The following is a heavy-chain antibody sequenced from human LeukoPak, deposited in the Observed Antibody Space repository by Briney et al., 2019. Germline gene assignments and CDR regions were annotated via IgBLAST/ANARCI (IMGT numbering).Heavy chain of an antibody. Sequence: GSLRLSCAASGFTFDDYGMSWVRQAPGKGLEWVSGINWNGGSTGYADSVKGRFTISRDNAKNSLYLQMNSLRAEDTALYYCARDTSGSYFYYYYYMDVWGKGTTVTVSS. CDR1: GFTFDDYG. V-gene: IGHV3-20*04. J-gene: IGHJ6*03. D-gene: IGHD1-26*01. CDR3: ARDTSGSYFYYYYYMDV. CDR2: INWNGGST.